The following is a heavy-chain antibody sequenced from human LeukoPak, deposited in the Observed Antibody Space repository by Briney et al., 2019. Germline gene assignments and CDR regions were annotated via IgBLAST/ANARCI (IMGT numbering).Heavy chain of an antibody. J-gene: IGHJ4*02. CDR3: ARGQFRGYCSSTSCPSYYFYY. CDR1: GFTFSSCG. CDR2: VWYDGSNR. D-gene: IGHD2-2*01. V-gene: IGHV3-33*01. Sequence: PGGTLRLSCAASGFTFSSCGMHWVRDAPGKGLEGGAVVWYDGSNRHYADSVKGRFTISRDNSKNRLYLQTNSLRAEDPAAYYCARGQFRGYCSSTSCPSYYFYYWGQAPLVTVSS.